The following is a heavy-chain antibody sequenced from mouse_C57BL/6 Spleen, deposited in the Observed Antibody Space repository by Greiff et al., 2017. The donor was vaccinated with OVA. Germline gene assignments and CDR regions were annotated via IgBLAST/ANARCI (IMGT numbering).Heavy chain of an antibody. CDR2: IYPSDSET. J-gene: IGHJ3*01. V-gene: IGHV1-61*01. CDR3: ARYRYDYGFAY. Sequence: VQLQQPGAELVRPGSSVKLSCKASGYTFTSYWMDWVKQRPGQGLEWIGNIYPSDSETHYNQKFKDKATLTVDKSSSTAYMQLSSLTSEDSAVYYCARYRYDYGFAYWGQGTLVTVSA. D-gene: IGHD2-4*01. CDR1: GYTFTSYW.